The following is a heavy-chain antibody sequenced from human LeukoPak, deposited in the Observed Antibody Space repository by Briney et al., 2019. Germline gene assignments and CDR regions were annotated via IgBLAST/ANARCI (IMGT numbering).Heavy chain of an antibody. D-gene: IGHD3-22*01. J-gene: IGHJ4*02. CDR1: GFTFSSYG. CDR2: ISYDGSNK. Sequence: GGSLRLSCAASGFTFSSYGMHWVRQAPGKGLEWVAVISYDGSNKYYADSVKGRFTISRDNSKNTLYLPMNSLRAEDTAVYYCAKDTYYYDSSGPLGYWGQGTLVTVSS. CDR3: AKDTYYYDSSGPLGY. V-gene: IGHV3-30*18.